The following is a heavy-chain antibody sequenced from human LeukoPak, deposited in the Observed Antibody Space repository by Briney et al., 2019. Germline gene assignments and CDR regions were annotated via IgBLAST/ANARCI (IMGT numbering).Heavy chain of an antibody. V-gene: IGHV3-23*01. J-gene: IGHJ6*03. CDR3: AKDGHDYYYYYMDV. CDR2: ISGSGGTT. Sequence: GGSLRLSCAASGFTFSSYAMSWVRQAPGKGREWVSAISGSGGTTYYADSVKGRFTISRDNSKNTLYLQMNSLRAEDTAVYYCAKDGHDYYYYYMDVWGRGTAVTVSS. CDR1: GFTFSSYA.